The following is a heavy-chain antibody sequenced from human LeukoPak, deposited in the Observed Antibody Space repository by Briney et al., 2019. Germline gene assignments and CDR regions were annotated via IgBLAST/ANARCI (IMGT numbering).Heavy chain of an antibody. D-gene: IGHD1-7*01. J-gene: IGHJ1*01. CDR1: GYTFTSYY. Sequence: GASVKVSCKSSGYTFTSYYIHWVRQAPGQGLEWMGIINPSGGSTSYAQKFQGRVTMTEDTSTDTAYMELSSLRSEDTAVYYCATSFQHWGQGTLVTVSS. CDR2: INPSGGST. V-gene: IGHV1-46*01. CDR3: ATSFQH.